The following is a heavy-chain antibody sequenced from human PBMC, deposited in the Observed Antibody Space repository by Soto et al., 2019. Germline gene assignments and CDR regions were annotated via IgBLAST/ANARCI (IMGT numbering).Heavy chain of an antibody. Sequence: SLSLPCAVSGGPFSNFYWTWIRQSPGKGLEWIGEINQSGTTNYGPSLKSRVSMSMDTSKNQFSLRLTSVTAADTGVYYCARWTRRVLVARPHAQSLEHGGPGTLVTVS. CDR1: GGPFSNFY. D-gene: IGHD3-10*01. J-gene: IGHJ4*02. CDR2: INQSGTT. V-gene: IGHV4-34*01. CDR3: ARWTRRVLVARPHAQSLEH.